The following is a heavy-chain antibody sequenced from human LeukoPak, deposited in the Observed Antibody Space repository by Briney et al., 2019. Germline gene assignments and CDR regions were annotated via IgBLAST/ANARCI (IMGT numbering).Heavy chain of an antibody. J-gene: IGHJ5*02. Sequence: ASVKVSCKASGYTFTSYGISWVRQAPGQGLEWMGWINPYNDNTNYAQKIQGRVTMTTDTSTSTAYMELRSLRSDDTAVYYCARDFQGLQYYYGSGSSTGYWFDPWGQGTLVTVSS. CDR1: GYTFTSYG. CDR3: ARDFQGLQYYYGSGSSTGYWFDP. D-gene: IGHD3-10*01. V-gene: IGHV1-18*01. CDR2: INPYNDNT.